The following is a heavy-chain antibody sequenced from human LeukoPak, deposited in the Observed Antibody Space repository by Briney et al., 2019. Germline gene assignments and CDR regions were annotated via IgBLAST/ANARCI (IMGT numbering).Heavy chain of an antibody. J-gene: IGHJ3*01. D-gene: IGHD3-22*01. Sequence: GRSLRLSCSASGFKFTSHSIHWVRQTPGKGLEWLSFVSYDTTDKYYAESVKGRFSISRDNSRNTVYLQMNSLRAEDTAVYYCARDHHRRLYDSQARDTFDFWGQGTMVTVSS. CDR1: GFKFTSHS. CDR2: VSYDTTDK. CDR3: ARDHHRRLYDSQARDTFDF. V-gene: IGHV3-30*04.